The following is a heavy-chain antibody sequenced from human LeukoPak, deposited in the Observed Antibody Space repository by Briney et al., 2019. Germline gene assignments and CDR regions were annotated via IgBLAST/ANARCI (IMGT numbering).Heavy chain of an antibody. D-gene: IGHD2-15*01. CDR3: ASLGYCSGGSCYWFFDY. CDR2: IYYSGST. V-gene: IGHV4-59*08. Sequence: PSETLSLTCTVSGGSISSYYWSWIRQPPGKGLEWIGYIYYSGSTNYNPSLKSRVTISVDTSKNQFSLKLSSVTAADTAVYYCASLGYCSGGSCYWFFDYWGQGALVTVSS. CDR1: GGSISSYY. J-gene: IGHJ4*02.